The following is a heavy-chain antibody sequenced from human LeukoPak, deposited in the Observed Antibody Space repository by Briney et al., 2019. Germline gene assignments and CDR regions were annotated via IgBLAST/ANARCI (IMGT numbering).Heavy chain of an antibody. Sequence: GGSLRLSCAASGFTFSSSGMNWVRQAPGKGLEWVANIKEDGSEKNYVDSAKGRFTISRDNAKNSLYLQMNNLRAEDTAVYYCASKGGSFTISGVLYNDAFAIWGQGTMVTVSA. V-gene: IGHV3-7*01. J-gene: IGHJ3*02. CDR1: GFTFSSSG. D-gene: IGHD3-3*01. CDR3: ASKGGSFTISGVLYNDAFAI. CDR2: IKEDGSEK.